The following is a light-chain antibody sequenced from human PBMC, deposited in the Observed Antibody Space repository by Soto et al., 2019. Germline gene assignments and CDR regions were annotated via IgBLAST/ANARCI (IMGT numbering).Light chain of an antibody. Sequence: DIVMTQSPDSLAVSLGERATINCRSSQSVFYSSYTKNYLAWYQQKPGQPPKLLIYWASTRESGVPDRFSGSGSGTDFTLTISSLQAEDVAVYYCHQYYTMPFTFGPGTKVDIK. V-gene: IGKV4-1*01. CDR2: WAS. CDR1: QSVFYSSYTKNY. J-gene: IGKJ3*01. CDR3: HQYYTMPFT.